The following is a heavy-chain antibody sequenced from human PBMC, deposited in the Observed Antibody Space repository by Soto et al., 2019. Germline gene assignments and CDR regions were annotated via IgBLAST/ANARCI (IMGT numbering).Heavy chain of an antibody. J-gene: IGHJ4*02. CDR3: AKAPYYGSGSYFYFDY. CDR1: GFTFSSYA. D-gene: IGHD3-10*01. CDR2: ISGSGGST. Sequence: PGGSLRLSCAASGFTFSSYAMSWVRQAPGKGLEWVSAISGSGGSTYYADSVKGRFTISRDNSKNTLYLQMNSLRAEDTAVYYCAKAPYYGSGSYFYFDYWGQGNLVPVSS. V-gene: IGHV3-23*01.